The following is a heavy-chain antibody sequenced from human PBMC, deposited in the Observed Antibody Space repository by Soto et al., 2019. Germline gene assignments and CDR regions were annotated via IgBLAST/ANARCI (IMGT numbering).Heavy chain of an antibody. Sequence: EVQLVESGGGLVEPGGSLRLSCAASGFTFSNAWMSWVRQAPGKGLEWVGRIKSKSEGETIDYAAPVKGRFTISRDDSKNTLYLQMNSLKSEDTGVYYFTRGPVGSTRPLDYWGQGTLVTVSS. CDR1: GFTFSNAW. CDR3: TRGPVGSTRPLDY. D-gene: IGHD2-2*01. V-gene: IGHV3-15*01. J-gene: IGHJ4*02. CDR2: IKSKSEGETI.